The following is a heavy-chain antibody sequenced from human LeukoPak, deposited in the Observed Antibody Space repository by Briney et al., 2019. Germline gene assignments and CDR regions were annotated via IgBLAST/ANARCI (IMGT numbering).Heavy chain of an antibody. Sequence: PSETLSLTCTVSGGSISSYYWSWIRQPPGKGLEWIGYIYYSGSTNYNPSLKSRVTISVDTSKNQFSLKLSSVTAADTAVYYCARARTLAVAGTSYRFDPWGQGTLVTVSS. CDR3: ARARTLAVAGTSYRFDP. D-gene: IGHD6-19*01. V-gene: IGHV4-59*08. CDR1: GGSISSYY. J-gene: IGHJ5*02. CDR2: IYYSGST.